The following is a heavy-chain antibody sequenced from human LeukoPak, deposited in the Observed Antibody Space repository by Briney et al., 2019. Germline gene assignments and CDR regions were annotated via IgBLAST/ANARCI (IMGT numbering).Heavy chain of an antibody. Sequence: SETLSLTCTVSGGSIDIYYWSWIRQPAGKGLEWIGHIYTTGSTSYNPSLKSRVTMSVDPPKNQFSLKLTSVTAADTAVYYCARHHYSSGASDCYFDLWGRGTLVSVSS. CDR1: GGSIDIYY. J-gene: IGHJ2*01. V-gene: IGHV4-4*07. CDR2: IYTTGST. CDR3: ARHHYSSGASDCYFDL. D-gene: IGHD3-22*01.